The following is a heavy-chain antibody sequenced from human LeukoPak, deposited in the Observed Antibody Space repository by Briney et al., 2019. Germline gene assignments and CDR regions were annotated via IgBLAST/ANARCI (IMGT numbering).Heavy chain of an antibody. V-gene: IGHV3-21*01. D-gene: IGHD6-19*01. CDR3: ATYRSSGWYMPPNY. CDR2: ISSSSSYI. J-gene: IGHJ4*02. Sequence: PRGSLRLSCAASGFTFSSYSMNWVRQAPGKGLEWVSSISSSSSYIYYADSVKGRFTISRDNAKNSLYLQMNSLRAEDTAVYYCATYRSSGWYMPPNYWGQGTLVTVSS. CDR1: GFTFSSYS.